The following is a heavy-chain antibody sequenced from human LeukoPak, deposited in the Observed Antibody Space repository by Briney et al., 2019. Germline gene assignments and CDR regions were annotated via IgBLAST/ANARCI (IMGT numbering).Heavy chain of an antibody. Sequence: PSVTVSCKASGYTFTSYYMHWVRQAPGQGLESMGIINPSGGSTIYAQKFQGRVTMTRDISTSTVYMELSSLRSEDTAVYYCAREQTPGSYYNTIYYYYYYMDVWGKRTTVTVSS. D-gene: IGHD3-10*01. CDR3: AREQTPGSYYNTIYYYYYYMDV. CDR1: GYTFTSYY. CDR2: INPSGGST. J-gene: IGHJ6*03. V-gene: IGHV1-46*01.